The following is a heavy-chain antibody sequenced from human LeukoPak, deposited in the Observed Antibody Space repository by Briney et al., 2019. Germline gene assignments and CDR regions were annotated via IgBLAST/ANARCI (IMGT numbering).Heavy chain of an antibody. D-gene: IGHD6-13*01. Sequence: ASVKVSCKASEYTFTSYDINWVRQATGQGLEWMGWMNPNSGNTGYAQKFQGRVTITRNTSISTAYMELSSLRSEDTAVYYCARAKRAAAYQPTFDYWGQGTLVTVSS. CDR3: ARAKRAAAYQPTFDY. J-gene: IGHJ4*02. CDR1: EYTFTSYD. V-gene: IGHV1-8*01. CDR2: MNPNSGNT.